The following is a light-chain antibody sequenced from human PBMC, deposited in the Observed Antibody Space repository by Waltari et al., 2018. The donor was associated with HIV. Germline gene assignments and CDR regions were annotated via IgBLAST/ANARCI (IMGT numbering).Light chain of an antibody. V-gene: IGLV2-8*01. CDR2: EVS. J-gene: IGLJ3*02. CDR1: SSDVGAYNY. Sequence: QSALTQPPSASGSPGQSVTISCTGTSSDVGAYNYVCWHQQYPGKAPKLMMYEVSKRPSGVPGLFSGSKSGNTASLPVSGLQAEDEADYYCSSYAGSNIWVFGGGTKLTVL. CDR3: SSYAGSNIWV.